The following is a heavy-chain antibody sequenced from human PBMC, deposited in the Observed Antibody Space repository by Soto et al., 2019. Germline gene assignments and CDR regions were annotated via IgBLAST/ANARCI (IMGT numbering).Heavy chain of an antibody. CDR2: IYYRGNT. Sequence: PFETLSLTCSVSGDSINSDNYYWGWIRQPPGKGLEWIGSIYYRGNTYYNQSLKTRVTISLDKSKSQFSLKLNSVTAADSAVYFCARLEGLATISYYFDYWGQGTLVTVSS. V-gene: IGHV4-39*01. J-gene: IGHJ4*02. D-gene: IGHD3-9*01. CDR1: GDSINSDNYY. CDR3: ARLEGLATISYYFDY.